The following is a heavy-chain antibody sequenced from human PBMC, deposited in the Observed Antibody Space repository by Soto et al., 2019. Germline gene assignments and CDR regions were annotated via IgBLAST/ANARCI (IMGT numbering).Heavy chain of an antibody. J-gene: IGHJ5*02. CDR3: ATGYDWFDP. CDR2: VYHSGST. CDR1: GASITSSY. V-gene: IGHV4-59*03. Sequence: QVHLQESGPGLVKPSETLSLTCTVSGASITSSYWTWVRQPPGKGLEWIGYVYHSGSTNYNPSLQSRVTLSVSTSKNPFSLRLASVTAADAAVYYCATGYDWFDPWGQGALVTVSS. D-gene: IGHD7-27*01.